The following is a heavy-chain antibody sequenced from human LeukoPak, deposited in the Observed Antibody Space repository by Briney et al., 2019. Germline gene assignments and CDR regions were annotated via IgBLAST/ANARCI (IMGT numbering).Heavy chain of an antibody. CDR2: INPNSGGT. J-gene: IGHJ3*02. Sequence: ASLTVSCKASGYTFTSYDMHWVRQAPGQGLEWMGCINPNSGGTNYAQKFQGRVTMTRDTSISTAYMELSRLRSDDTAVYYCAIEPNYGAIDAFDIWGQGTMVTVSS. CDR3: AIEPNYGAIDAFDI. D-gene: IGHD4-17*01. CDR1: GYTFTSYD. V-gene: IGHV1-2*02.